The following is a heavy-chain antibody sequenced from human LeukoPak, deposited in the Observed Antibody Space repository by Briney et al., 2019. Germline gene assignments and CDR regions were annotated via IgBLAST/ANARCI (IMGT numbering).Heavy chain of an antibody. Sequence: PSETLSLTCAVYGDSFSGYYWSWVRQPPGKGLEWVGEINHSGSTNYNPSLKSRVTISEDKSKNQFSLKLSSVTAADTAVYYCARVRTCFYCSGGSSKAGFDHWGQGTLVTVSS. CDR2: INHSGST. CDR3: ARVRTCFYCSGGSSKAGFDH. V-gene: IGHV4-34*01. D-gene: IGHD2-15*01. J-gene: IGHJ4*02. CDR1: GDSFSGYY.